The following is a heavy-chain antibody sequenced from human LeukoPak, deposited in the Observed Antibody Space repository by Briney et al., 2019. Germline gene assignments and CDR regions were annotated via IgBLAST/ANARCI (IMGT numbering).Heavy chain of an antibody. Sequence: GGSLRLSCAASGFTFDDYGLSWVRQAPGKGLEWVSGINWNGGSTGYADSVKGRFTISRDNAKKSLYLQMNSLRAEDTAVYYCVRDQGGAVSYWGQGTLVTVSS. CDR1: GFTFDDYG. V-gene: IGHV3-20*04. J-gene: IGHJ4*02. CDR3: VRDQGGAVSY. CDR2: INWNGGST. D-gene: IGHD3-16*01.